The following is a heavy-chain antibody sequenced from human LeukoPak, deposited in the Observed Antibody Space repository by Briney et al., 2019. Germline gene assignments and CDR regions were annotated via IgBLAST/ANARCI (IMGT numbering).Heavy chain of an antibody. CDR3: ARRTVVGTLDY. Sequence: GGSLRVSCAASRFTFSSYWMHWVRQAPGKGLVWVSRINSDGSSTSYADSVKGRFTISRDNAKNTLYLQMNSLRAEDTAVYYCARRTVVGTLDYWGQGTLVTVSS. J-gene: IGHJ4*02. D-gene: IGHD6-13*01. V-gene: IGHV3-74*01. CDR1: RFTFSSYW. CDR2: INSDGSST.